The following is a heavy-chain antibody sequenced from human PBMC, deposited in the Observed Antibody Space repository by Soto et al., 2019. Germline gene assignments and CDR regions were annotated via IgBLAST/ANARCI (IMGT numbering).Heavy chain of an antibody. Sequence: QVQLVQSGAEVKKPGASVKVSCKASGFTFTSYYMHWVRQAPAQGLEWMGIINPSGDTTNYAQKFQGRGTMTRDTSTSTVYMELSSLRSEDPAVYYCTRGAYCGGDCYDYWGQGTLVTVSS. V-gene: IGHV1-46*03. CDR1: GFTFTSYY. CDR3: TRGAYCGGDCYDY. CDR2: INPSGDTT. J-gene: IGHJ4*02. D-gene: IGHD2-21*01.